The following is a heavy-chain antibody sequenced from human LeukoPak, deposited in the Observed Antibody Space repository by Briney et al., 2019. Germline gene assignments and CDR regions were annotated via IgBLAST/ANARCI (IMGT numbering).Heavy chain of an antibody. J-gene: IGHJ4*02. Sequence: PSETLSLTCSVSGGSISSLYWSWIRKPPGKGREWIGYIYYTGSTNYNPSLKSRVTMFVDMSKNQFSLRLSSVAAADTAVYYCARHRAYSSSSPFDYWGQGTLVTVSS. CDR1: GGSISSLY. CDR3: ARHRAYSSSSPFDY. V-gene: IGHV4-59*08. D-gene: IGHD6-6*01. CDR2: IYYTGST.